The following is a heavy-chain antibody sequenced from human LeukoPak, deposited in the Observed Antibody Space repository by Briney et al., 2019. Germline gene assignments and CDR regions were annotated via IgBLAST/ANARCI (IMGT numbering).Heavy chain of an antibody. V-gene: IGHV3-43*01. CDR2: VSWDGTA. D-gene: IGHD2-2*01. CDR3: TSCYSNLSFYYYYYMDV. CDR1: GFTFEDFT. Sequence: GGSLRLSCAAPGFTFEDFTMHWVRQVPGKTLEWVSLVSWDGTAYYSDSVKGRFTISRDNAKNSLYLQMNSLRAEDTAVYYCTSCYSNLSFYYYYYMDVWGKGTTVTVSS. J-gene: IGHJ6*03.